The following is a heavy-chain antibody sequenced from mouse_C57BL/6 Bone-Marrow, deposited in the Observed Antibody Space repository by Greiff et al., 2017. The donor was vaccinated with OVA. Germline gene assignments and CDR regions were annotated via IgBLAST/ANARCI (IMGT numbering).Heavy chain of an antibody. CDR1: GYTFTDYA. J-gene: IGHJ3*01. CDR3: ARELSAWLAWFAY. V-gene: IGHV1-67*01. D-gene: IGHD3-3*01. Sequence: QVQLQQSGPELVRPGVSVKISCQGSGYTFTDYAMHWVKQSHAMILEWIGVISTYYGDASFIQKFKDKATMTVDKSVSAAYMELAGLTSEDSAVYYCARELSAWLAWFAYWGQGTLVTVSA. CDR2: ISTYYGDA.